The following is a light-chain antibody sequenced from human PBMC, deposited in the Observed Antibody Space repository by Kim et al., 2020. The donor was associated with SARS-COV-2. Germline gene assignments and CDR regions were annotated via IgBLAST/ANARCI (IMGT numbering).Light chain of an antibody. CDR2: AAS. V-gene: IGKV1-12*01. CDR1: QNINTW. CDR3: QQANSFPPFT. J-gene: IGKJ1*01. Sequence: IQMTQSPSSVSASVGDRVTITCRASQNINTWLAWYQQKPGKAPKLLIYAASSLQSGVPSRFSGSGSGTAFTLTIARLQPDDSATYNCQQANSFPPFTFGQGTKVDIK.